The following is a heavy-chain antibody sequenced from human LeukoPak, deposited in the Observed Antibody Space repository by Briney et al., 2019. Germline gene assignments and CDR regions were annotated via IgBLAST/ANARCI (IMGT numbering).Heavy chain of an antibody. V-gene: IGHV4-34*01. CDR1: GGSFSGYY. Sequence: SETLSLTCAVYGGSFSGYYWSWIRQPPGKGLEWIGEINHSGSTNYNPSLKSRVTISVDTSKNQFSLKLSSVTAADTAVYYCASGISRRGVIDYWGQGTLVTVSS. J-gene: IGHJ4*02. D-gene: IGHD3-10*01. CDR2: INHSGST. CDR3: ASGISRRGVIDY.